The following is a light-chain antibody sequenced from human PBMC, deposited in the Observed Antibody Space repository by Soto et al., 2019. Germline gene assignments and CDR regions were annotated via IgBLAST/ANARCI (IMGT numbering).Light chain of an antibody. V-gene: IGKV3-15*01. CDR2: RAS. CDR1: QSVSSN. J-gene: IGKJ1*01. CDR3: QQYNDWPQT. Sequence: EMVMTQSPATLSVSPGERATLSCRASQSVSSNLAWYRQKPGQAPRLLIYRASTRATGIPARFSGSGSGTEFTLTISSLQSEDFAVYYCQQYNDWPQTFGQGTKVEIK.